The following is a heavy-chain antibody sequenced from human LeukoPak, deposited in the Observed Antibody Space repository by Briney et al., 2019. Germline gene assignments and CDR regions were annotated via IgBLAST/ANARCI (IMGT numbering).Heavy chain of an antibody. D-gene: IGHD3-22*01. CDR3: ARDYYDSRTLDY. CDR2: IYYSGST. Sequence: SETLSLTCTVSGGSISSSSYYWGWIRQPPGKGLEWIGSIYYSGSTYYNPSLKSRVTISVDTSKNQFSLKLSSVTAADTAVYYCARDYYDSRTLDYWGQGTLVTVSS. V-gene: IGHV4-39*01. CDR1: GGSISSSSYY. J-gene: IGHJ4*02.